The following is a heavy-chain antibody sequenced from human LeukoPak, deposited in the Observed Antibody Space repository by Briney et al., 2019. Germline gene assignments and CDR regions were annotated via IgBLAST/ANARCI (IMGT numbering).Heavy chain of an antibody. CDR2: IIPIFGTA. J-gene: IGHJ5*02. D-gene: IGHD3-10*01. CDR3: ARRQQHMGSGSHRGWFDP. CDR1: GGTFSSYA. Sequence: SVKVSCKASGGTFSSYAISWVRQAPGQGLEWMGRIIPIFGTANYAQKFQGRVTITTDESTSTAYMELSSLRSEDTAVYYCARRQQHMGSGSHRGWFDPWGQGTLVTVSS. V-gene: IGHV1-69*05.